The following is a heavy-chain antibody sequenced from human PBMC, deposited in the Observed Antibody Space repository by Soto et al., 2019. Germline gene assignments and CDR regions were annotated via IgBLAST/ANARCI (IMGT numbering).Heavy chain of an antibody. CDR3: ARDSFIVVVPAPNWFDP. CDR2: ISAYNGNT. D-gene: IGHD2-2*01. CDR1: GYTFTSYG. Sequence: GASVKVSCKASGYTFTSYGISWLQQAPGQGLEWMGWISAYNGNTNYAQKLQGRVTMTTDTSTSTAYMELRSLRSDDTAVYYCARDSFIVVVPAPNWFDPWGQGTLVTVSS. J-gene: IGHJ5*02. V-gene: IGHV1-18*04.